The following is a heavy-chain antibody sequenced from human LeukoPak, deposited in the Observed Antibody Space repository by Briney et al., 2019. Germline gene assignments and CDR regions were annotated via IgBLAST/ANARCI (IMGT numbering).Heavy chain of an antibody. J-gene: IGHJ4*02. V-gene: IGHV1-18*01. Sequence: GASVKVSCKASGYTFTSYGTSGVRQAPGQGREWMGWISPYSGNTNYAQSLQGRVTVTSDTSTSTAYMELRSLTSDDTAVYYCARTNYLSGSYHIYWGQGTLVTVSS. CDR1: GYTFTSYG. D-gene: IGHD3-10*01. CDR2: ISPYSGNT. CDR3: ARTNYLSGSYHIY.